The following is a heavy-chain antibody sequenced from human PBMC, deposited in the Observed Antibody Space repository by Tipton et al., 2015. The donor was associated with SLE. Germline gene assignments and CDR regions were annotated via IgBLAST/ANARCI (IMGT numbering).Heavy chain of an antibody. CDR3: ARVGGSNWQFFDY. D-gene: IGHD6-13*01. CDR1: GGSITNNY. Sequence: TLSLTCTVSGGSITNNYWSWIRQPPGKGLEWIGYIYSSGSANYNPSLKSRATISVDTSKNQFSPKLSSVTAADTAVYFCARVGGSNWQFFDYWGQGVLVTVSS. CDR2: IYSSGSA. V-gene: IGHV4-59*01. J-gene: IGHJ4*02.